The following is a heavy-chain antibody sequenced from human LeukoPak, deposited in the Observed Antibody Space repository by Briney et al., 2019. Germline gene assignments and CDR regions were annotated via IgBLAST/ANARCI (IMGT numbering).Heavy chain of an antibody. CDR1: GFTFSNAW. V-gene: IGHV3-15*01. CDR3: TTVLLWFGTYYFDY. J-gene: IGHJ4*02. D-gene: IGHD3-10*01. Sequence: PGGSLRLSCAASGFTFSNAWMSWVRQAPGKGLEWVGRIKSKTDGGTTDYAAPVKGRFTISRDDSKNTPYLQMNSLKTEDTAVYYCTTVLLWFGTYYFDYWGQGTLVTVSS. CDR2: IKSKTDGGTT.